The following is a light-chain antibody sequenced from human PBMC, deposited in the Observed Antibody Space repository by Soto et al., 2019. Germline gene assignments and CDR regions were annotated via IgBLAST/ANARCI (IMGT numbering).Light chain of an antibody. Sequence: QSALTQPASVSGSPGQSITISCTGTSSDVGGYNSVSWYQQHPGKAPKLVIYEVTNRPSGISNRFSGSKSGNTAALTISGLQPEDEAEYYCNSYSSTSFYVFGTGTKVTVL. V-gene: IGLV2-14*01. CDR1: SSDVGGYNS. CDR2: EVT. J-gene: IGLJ1*01. CDR3: NSYSSTSFYV.